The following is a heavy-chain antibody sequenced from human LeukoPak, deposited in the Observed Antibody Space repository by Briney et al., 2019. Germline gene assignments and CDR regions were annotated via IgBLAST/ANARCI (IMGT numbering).Heavy chain of an antibody. J-gene: IGHJ6*03. D-gene: IGHD5-24*01. CDR2: INHSGSI. CDR1: GGSFSGYY. V-gene: IGHV4-34*01. CDR3: ARGMRGRGYYYYMDV. Sequence: SETLSLTCAVYGGSFSGYYWSWIRQPPGKGLEWIGEINHSGSINYNPSLKSRVTISVDTSKNQFSLKLSSVTAADTAVYYCARGMRGRGYYYYMDVWGKGTTVTVSS.